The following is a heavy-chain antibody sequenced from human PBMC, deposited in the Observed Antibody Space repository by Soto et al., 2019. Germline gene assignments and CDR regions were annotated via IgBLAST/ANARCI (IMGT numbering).Heavy chain of an antibody. CDR3: AREGAALDY. V-gene: IGHV3-30-3*01. CDR2: ISYVGSNK. CDR1: GFTFSSYA. J-gene: IGHJ4*02. Sequence: QVQLVESGGGVVQPGRSLRLSCAASGFTFSSYAMHWVRQAPGKGLEWVAVISYVGSNKYYADSVKGRFTISRDNSKNTLYLQMNSLRAEDTAVYYCAREGAALDYWGQGTLVTVSS. D-gene: IGHD3-16*01.